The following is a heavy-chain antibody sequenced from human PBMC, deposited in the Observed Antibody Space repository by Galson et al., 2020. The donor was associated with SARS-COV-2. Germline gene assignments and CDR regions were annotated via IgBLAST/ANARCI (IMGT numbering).Heavy chain of an antibody. CDR1: GFTFSSYA. D-gene: IGHD3-16*02. CDR3: ARDSGDYIWGSYPHDAFDI. V-gene: IGHV3-30-3*01. CDR2: ISYDGSNK. J-gene: IGHJ3*02. Sequence: GGSLRLSCAASGFTFSSYAMHWVRQAPGKGLEWVAVISYDGSNKYYADSVKGRFTISRDNSKNTLYLQMNSLRAEDTAVYYCARDSGDYIWGSYPHDAFDIWGQGTMVTVSS.